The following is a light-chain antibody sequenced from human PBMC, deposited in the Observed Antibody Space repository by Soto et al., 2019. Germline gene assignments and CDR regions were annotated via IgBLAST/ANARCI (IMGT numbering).Light chain of an antibody. Sequence: DIQMTQSPSSVSASVGDIVTITFRASQGIANDLALFQQKPGKAPKRLTYAASRLQSGVPSRFSGSGSGTEFTLTISSLQPEDFATYYCLQHNSYPRTFGQGTKVDIK. CDR1: QGIAND. V-gene: IGKV1-17*01. CDR3: LQHNSYPRT. CDR2: AAS. J-gene: IGKJ1*01.